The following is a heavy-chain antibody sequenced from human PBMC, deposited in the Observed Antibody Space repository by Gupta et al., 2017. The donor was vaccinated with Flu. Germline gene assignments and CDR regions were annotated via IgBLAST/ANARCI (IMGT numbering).Heavy chain of an antibody. CDR3: AKDGTGMVVVPAAMPHYYYMDV. D-gene: IGHD2-2*01. CDR1: ACTFRSYA. CDR2: ISGSGGRT. J-gene: IGHJ6*03. V-gene: IGHV3-23*01. Sequence: VQLLESRGGLVRPGGSLRLSCAAPACTFRSYAMGWVRHATGKGLGWVSVISGSGGRTYYADSVKGRFTISRDNAKNTLYLQMNSLRAEDTAVYDCAKDGTGMVVVPAAMPHYYYMDVWGKGTTVTVSS.